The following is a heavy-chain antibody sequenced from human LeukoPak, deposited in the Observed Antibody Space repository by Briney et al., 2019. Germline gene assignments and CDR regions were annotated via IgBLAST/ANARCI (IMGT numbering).Heavy chain of an antibody. CDR1: GNTFDNYG. Sequence: GGSLRLSCTDSGNTFDNYGMTWVRQAPGKGLEWVSGINWDGGAYNYAASVKGRFTISRDNAKNSLYLEMNSLRVEDTAVYFCARDLSSSWYSLAYWGQGILVIVSS. V-gene: IGHV3-20*04. CDR3: ARDLSSSWYSLAY. CDR2: INWDGGAY. J-gene: IGHJ4*02. D-gene: IGHD3-22*01.